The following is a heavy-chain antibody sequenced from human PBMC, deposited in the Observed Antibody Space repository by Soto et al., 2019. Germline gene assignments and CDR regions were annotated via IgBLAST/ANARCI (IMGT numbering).Heavy chain of an antibody. Sequence: QLQLQESGSGLVKPSQTLSLTSAVSGGSLSSGGYSWSWIRQPPGKGLEWIGYIYHSGSTYYNPSLKIRDTISVDRSKKQFSLKLSAVTAADTAVYCAAGGGLPRYYWGQGSLVTVSS. V-gene: IGHV4-30-2*01. CDR3: AGGGLPRYY. CDR1: GGSLSSGGYS. J-gene: IGHJ4*02. D-gene: IGHD2-15*01. CDR2: IYHSGST.